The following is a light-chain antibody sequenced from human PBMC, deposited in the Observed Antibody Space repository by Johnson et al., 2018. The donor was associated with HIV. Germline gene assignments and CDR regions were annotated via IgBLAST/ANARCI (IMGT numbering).Light chain of an antibody. CDR1: VSNIESYF. V-gene: IGLV1-51*02. CDR3: GTWDNGLSGYV. CDR2: EDN. Sequence: QSILTQPPSVSAAPGQTVNISCSGNVSNIESYFVSWYQQLPGAAPTLLIYEDNKRPSGIPDRFSGSKSGATATLGITGLQTGDEADYYRGTWDNGLSGYVFGSGTKVTVL. J-gene: IGLJ1*01.